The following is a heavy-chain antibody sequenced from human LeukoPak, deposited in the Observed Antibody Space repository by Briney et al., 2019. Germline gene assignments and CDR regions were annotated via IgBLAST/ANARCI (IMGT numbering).Heavy chain of an antibody. J-gene: IGHJ4*02. D-gene: IGHD3-22*01. V-gene: IGHV3-53*01. CDR2: IYSGGST. CDR1: GFTVSSNY. CDR3: ARDRGSNYYDSSGYSGY. Sequence: GGSLRLSCAASGFTVSSNYMTWVRQAPGKGLVWVSVIYSGGSTYYADSVKGRFTISRDNSKNTLFLQMNSLRAEDTAVYYCARDRGSNYYDSSGYSGYWGQGTLVTVSS.